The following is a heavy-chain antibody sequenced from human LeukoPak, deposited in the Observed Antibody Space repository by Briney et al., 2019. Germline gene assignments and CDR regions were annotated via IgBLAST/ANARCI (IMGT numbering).Heavy chain of an antibody. Sequence: SETLSLTCTVSGGSISSYYWSWIRQPPGKGLEWIGEINHSGSTNYNPSLKSRVTISVDTSKNQFSLKLSSVTAADTAVYYCARSVVPAATGDWFDPWGQGTLVTVSS. D-gene: IGHD2-2*01. J-gene: IGHJ5*02. CDR3: ARSVVPAATGDWFDP. CDR2: INHSGST. V-gene: IGHV4-34*01. CDR1: GGSISSYY.